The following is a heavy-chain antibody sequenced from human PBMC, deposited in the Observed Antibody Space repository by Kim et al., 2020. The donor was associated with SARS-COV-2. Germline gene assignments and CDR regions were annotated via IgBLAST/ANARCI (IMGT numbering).Heavy chain of an antibody. CDR2: IIPIFGTA. D-gene: IGHD6-19*01. CDR3: ARETYSSGWYGAPYYYYYGMDV. J-gene: IGHJ6*02. Sequence: SVKVSCKASGGTFSSYAISWVRQAPGQGLEWMGGIIPIFGTANYAQKFQGRVTITADESTSTAYMELSSLRSEDTAVYYCARETYSSGWYGAPYYYYYGMDVWGQGTTVTVSS. CDR1: GGTFSSYA. V-gene: IGHV1-69*13.